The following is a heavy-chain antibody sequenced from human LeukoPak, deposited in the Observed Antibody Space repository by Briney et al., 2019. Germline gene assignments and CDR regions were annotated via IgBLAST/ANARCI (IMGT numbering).Heavy chain of an antibody. CDR1: GYTFTSYD. CDR3: PRAPRSWGFDY. J-gene: IGHJ4*02. CDR2: MNPNSGAT. V-gene: IGHV1-8*01. Sequence: ASVKVSCKASGYTFTSYDFNWLRQATGQGPEWMGWMNPNSGATGYAQKFQGRVTMTRSASINTAYMELTDLRSEDTAVYYCPRAPRSWGFDYWGQGTLVTVSS. D-gene: IGHD7-27*01.